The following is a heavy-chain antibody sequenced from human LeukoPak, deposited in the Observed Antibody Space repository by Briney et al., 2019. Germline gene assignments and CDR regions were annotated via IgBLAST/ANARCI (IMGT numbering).Heavy chain of an antibody. Sequence: ASVKVSCKASGYTFTGYYLHWMRQAPGQGLEWMGWINPNTGGTNYPQKFQGRVTMTRDTSISTAYMELSRLGSDDTAVYFCARDISINTKNAFDIWGQGTLVTVSS. V-gene: IGHV1-2*02. J-gene: IGHJ3*02. CDR2: INPNTGGT. CDR3: ARDISINTKNAFDI. D-gene: IGHD3-9*01. CDR1: GYTFTGYY.